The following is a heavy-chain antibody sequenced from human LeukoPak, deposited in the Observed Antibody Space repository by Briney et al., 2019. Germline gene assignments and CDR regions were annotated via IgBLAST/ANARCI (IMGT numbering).Heavy chain of an antibody. D-gene: IGHD3-10*01. CDR3: ASRVLLWFGESNHPRGFDP. Sequence: SETLSLICAVSGGSISSSNWWSWVRQPPGKGLEWIGEIYHSGSTNYNPSLKSRVTISVDKSKNQFSLKLSSVTAADTAVYYCASRVLLWFGESNHPRGFDPWGQGTLVTVSS. J-gene: IGHJ5*02. CDR2: IYHSGST. V-gene: IGHV4-4*02. CDR1: GGSISSSNW.